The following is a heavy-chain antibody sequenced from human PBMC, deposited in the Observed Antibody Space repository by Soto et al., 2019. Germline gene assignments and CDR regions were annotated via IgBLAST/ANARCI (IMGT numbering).Heavy chain of an antibody. J-gene: IGHJ4*02. CDR2: ISTTSTTI. Sequence: EVQLVESGGGLVQPGGSLRLSCAASGFVFSSFTMNWVRQAPGKGLEWVSYISTTSTTIYYADSVKGRFTISRDNAKDSVYLQMNSLRGEDTAVYYCARAGGYSYGIDYWGLGTLVTVSS. D-gene: IGHD5-18*01. CDR1: GFVFSSFT. CDR3: ARAGGYSYGIDY. V-gene: IGHV3-48*01.